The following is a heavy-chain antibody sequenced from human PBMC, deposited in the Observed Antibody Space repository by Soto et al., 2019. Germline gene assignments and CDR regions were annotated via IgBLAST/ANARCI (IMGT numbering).Heavy chain of an antibody. CDR1: GYTFTGYY. D-gene: IGHD6-19*01. CDR3: ASGIAVAGTGVWFDP. CDR2: INPNSGGT. Sequence: ASVKVSCKASGYTFTGYYMHWVRQAPGQGLEWMGWINPNSGGTNYAQKFQGWVTMTRDTSISTAYMELNRLRADDTAVYYCASGIAVAGTGVWFDPWGQGTLVTVSS. J-gene: IGHJ5*02. V-gene: IGHV1-2*04.